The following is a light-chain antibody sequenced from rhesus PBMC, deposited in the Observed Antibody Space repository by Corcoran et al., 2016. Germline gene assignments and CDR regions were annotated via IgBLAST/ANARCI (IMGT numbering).Light chain of an antibody. CDR2: EAS. Sequence: DIQMTQSPSSLSASVGDTVTITCRASQGISSYLNWFTQNPGKAPKLLIYEASSLESGVPSRFSGSGSVTDFTLTISSLQPEDFAAYYCLQHNSYPWTFGQGTKVEIK. V-gene: IGKV1-28*03. J-gene: IGKJ1*01. CDR3: LQHNSYPWT. CDR1: QGISSY.